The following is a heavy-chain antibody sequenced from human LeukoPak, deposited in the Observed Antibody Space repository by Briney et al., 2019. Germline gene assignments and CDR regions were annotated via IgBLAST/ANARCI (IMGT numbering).Heavy chain of an antibody. CDR3: ARGWSSGWYNWFDP. D-gene: IGHD6-19*01. V-gene: IGHV1-3*01. J-gene: IGHJ5*02. CDR1: GYTFTSYA. CDR2: INAGNGNT. Sequence: ASVKVSCKASGYTFTSYAMHWVRQAPGQRLEWMGWINAGNGNTKYSQKFQGRVTITRDTSASTAYMELSSLRSEDTAVYYCARGWSSGWYNWFDPGVREPWSPSPQ.